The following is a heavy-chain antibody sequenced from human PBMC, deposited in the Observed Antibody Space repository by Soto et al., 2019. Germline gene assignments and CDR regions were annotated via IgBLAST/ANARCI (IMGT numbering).Heavy chain of an antibody. V-gene: IGHV3-23*01. D-gene: IGHD2-8*01. J-gene: IGHJ3*02. CDR3: AHPRGYGVFDAYDI. CDR1: GFTFSTYA. Sequence: GGALRLSCAASGFTFSTYAMNWVRQAPGKGLEWVSAISANGAYTYYADSVKGRFTVSRDNTVNALYLQMNSLRIEDTAVYYCAHPRGYGVFDAYDIWGQGTMVTVSS. CDR2: ISANGAYT.